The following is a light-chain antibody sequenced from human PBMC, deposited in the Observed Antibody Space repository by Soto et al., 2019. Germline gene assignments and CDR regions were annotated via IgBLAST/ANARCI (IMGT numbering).Light chain of an antibody. Sequence: EIVLTQSPGTLSLSPGERATLSCRASQSVSSSYLAWYQQKPGQAPRLLIYGASSRATGIPDRFSGSGSGTDFTLTISRPEPEDFAVYYCQQYGSSRTSWTFGQGTKVEIK. J-gene: IGKJ1*01. CDR3: QQYGSSRTSWT. CDR1: QSVSSSY. CDR2: GAS. V-gene: IGKV3-20*01.